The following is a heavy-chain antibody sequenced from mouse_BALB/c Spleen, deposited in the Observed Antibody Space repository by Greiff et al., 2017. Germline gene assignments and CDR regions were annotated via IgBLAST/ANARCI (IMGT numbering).Heavy chain of an antibody. CDR3: TRTAFYYVYDYAMDY. CDR2: INPSNGGT. Sequence: QVQLKQSGAELVKPGASVKLSCKASGYTFTSYYMYWVKQRPGQGLEWIGEINPSNGGTNFNEKFKSKATLTVDKSSSTAYMQLSSLTSEDSAVYYCTRTAFYYVYDYAMDYWGQGTSVTVSS. D-gene: IGHD2-2*01. V-gene: IGHV1S81*02. CDR1: GYTFTSYY. J-gene: IGHJ4*01.